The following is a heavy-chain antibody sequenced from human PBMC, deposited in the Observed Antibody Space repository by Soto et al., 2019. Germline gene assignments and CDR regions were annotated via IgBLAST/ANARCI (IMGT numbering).Heavy chain of an antibody. Sequence: GGSLRLSCAASGFTSSSYGMHWVRQAPGKGLEWVAVIWYDGSNKYYADSVKGRFTISRDNSKNTLYLQMNSLRAEDTAVYYCAIYSSGWYPLDYWGQGTLVTVSS. CDR3: AIYSSGWYPLDY. CDR2: IWYDGSNK. J-gene: IGHJ4*02. CDR1: GFTSSSYG. D-gene: IGHD6-19*01. V-gene: IGHV3-30*02.